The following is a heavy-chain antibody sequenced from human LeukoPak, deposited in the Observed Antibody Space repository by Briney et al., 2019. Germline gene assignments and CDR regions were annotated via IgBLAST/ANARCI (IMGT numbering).Heavy chain of an antibody. CDR3: ARGRYNWNYFDY. D-gene: IGHD1-20*01. V-gene: IGHV4-61*01. CDR1: GGSISSSSYY. Sequence: PSETLSLTCTVSGGSISSSSYYWSWIRQPPGKGLEWIGYIYYSGSTNYNPSLKSRVTISVDTSKNQFSLKLSSVTAADTAVYYCARGRYNWNYFDYWGQGTLVTVSS. CDR2: IYYSGST. J-gene: IGHJ4*02.